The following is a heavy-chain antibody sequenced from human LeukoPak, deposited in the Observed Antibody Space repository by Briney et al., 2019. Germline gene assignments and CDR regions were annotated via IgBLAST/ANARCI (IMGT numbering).Heavy chain of an antibody. CDR3: ARLISSLQYYYDSSGSDAFDI. V-gene: IGHV4-59*05. D-gene: IGHD3-22*01. J-gene: IGHJ3*02. Sequence: SETLSLTCTVSGGSISSYYWSWIRQPPGKGLEWIGSIYYSGSTYYNPSLKSRVTISVDTSKNQFSLTLSSVTAADPAVYYCARLISSLQYYYDSSGSDAFDIWGQGTMVTVSS. CDR2: IYYSGST. CDR1: GGSISSYY.